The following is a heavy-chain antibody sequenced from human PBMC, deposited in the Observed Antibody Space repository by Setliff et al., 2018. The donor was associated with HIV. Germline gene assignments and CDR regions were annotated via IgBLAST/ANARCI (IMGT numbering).Heavy chain of an antibody. V-gene: IGHV4-39*07. Sequence: SETLSLTCTVSGGSISSSTYYWAWIRQPPGKGLDWIGSIYYSGSAYYNPSLKSRVTILVETSKNQFSLRLTSVTAADTAVYYCAPEPRAQNWFDPWGQGTLVTVSS. D-gene: IGHD3-10*01. CDR2: IYYSGSA. J-gene: IGHJ5*02. CDR3: APEPRAQNWFDP. CDR1: GGSISSSTYY.